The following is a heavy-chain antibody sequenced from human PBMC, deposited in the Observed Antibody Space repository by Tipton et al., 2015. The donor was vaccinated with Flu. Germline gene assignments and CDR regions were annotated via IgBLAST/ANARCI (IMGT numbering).Heavy chain of an antibody. D-gene: IGHD2-2*01. J-gene: IGHJ4*02. CDR2: MYTNGDT. V-gene: IGHV4-61*02. Sequence: TLSLTCTVSGASIGSGSYYWSWIRQPAGKGLEWIGRMYTNGDTNTNPSLKSRVSISLDTSKNQFSLELSSVTTADTAVYYCARGARIPYCFNYWGPGTLVTVSS. CDR3: ARGARIPYCFNY. CDR1: GASIGSGSYY.